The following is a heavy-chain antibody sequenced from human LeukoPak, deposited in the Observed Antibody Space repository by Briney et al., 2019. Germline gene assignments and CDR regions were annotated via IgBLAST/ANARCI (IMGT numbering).Heavy chain of an antibody. CDR2: INHSGST. V-gene: IGHV4-34*01. CDR3: ARSRGWGSDNDRFSADFDY. D-gene: IGHD2-21*02. CDR1: GGSFSGYY. Sequence: PSETLSLTCAVYGGSFSGYYWSWIRQPPGKGLEWIGEINHSGSTNYNPSLKSRVTISVDKSKNQFSLKLSSVTAADTAVYYCARSRGWGSDNDRFSADFDYWGQGTLVTVSS. J-gene: IGHJ4*02.